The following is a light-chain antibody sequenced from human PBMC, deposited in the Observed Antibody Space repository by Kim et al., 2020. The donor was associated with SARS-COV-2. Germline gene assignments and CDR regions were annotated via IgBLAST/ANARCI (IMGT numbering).Light chain of an antibody. CDR1: TLRKYY. CDR2: GKN. Sequence: SSELTQDPAVSVALGQTVRIPCQGDTLRKYYATWYQQKPGQAPVLLISGKNNRPSGIPDRFSGSSSGNTASLTIAGAQAEDEADYYCNSRDTSHFVIFGGGTKLTVL. CDR3: NSRDTSHFVI. J-gene: IGLJ2*01. V-gene: IGLV3-19*01.